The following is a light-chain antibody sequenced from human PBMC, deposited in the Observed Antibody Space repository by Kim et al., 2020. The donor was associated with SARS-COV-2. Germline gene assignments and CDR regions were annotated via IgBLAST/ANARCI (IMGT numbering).Light chain of an antibody. V-gene: IGLV1-51*01. J-gene: IGLJ2*01. CDR3: ESWDSSLSVML. CDR2: DNY. Sequence: GQKVTISCSGSSSNIGNNFVSWYQQLPGAAPKLLIYDNYKRPAGIPDRFSGSKSGTSATLGITGLQTGDEADYYCESWDSSLSVMLFGGGTQLT. CDR1: SSNIGNNF.